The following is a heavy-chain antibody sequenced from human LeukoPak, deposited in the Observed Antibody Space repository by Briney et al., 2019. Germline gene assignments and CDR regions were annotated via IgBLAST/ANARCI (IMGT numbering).Heavy chain of an antibody. V-gene: IGHV3-23*01. CDR3: ATRQRSGYYYGMDV. J-gene: IGHJ6*02. CDR1: GFTFSSYA. Sequence: PGGSLRLSCAASGFTFSSYAMSWVRQAPGEGLEWVAIISSGGNTYYADSVKGRFTISRDNSKNTLYLQMNSLRAEDTAIYYCATRQRSGYYYGMDVWGQGTTVTVSS. D-gene: IGHD5-18*01. CDR2: IISSGGNT.